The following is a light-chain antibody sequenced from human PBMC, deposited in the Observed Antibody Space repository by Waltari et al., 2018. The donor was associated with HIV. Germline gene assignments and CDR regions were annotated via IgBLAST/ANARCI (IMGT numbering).Light chain of an antibody. Sequence: DIQMTQSPSSLSASVGDRVTITCQASQDIDNFLNWYQQKPGKAPKLLIYGTFNLETGVPSRFSGRGSGTDFTFTINSLQPEDIATYYCQQYESLPYTFGQGTKVEIK. V-gene: IGKV1-33*01. CDR1: QDIDNF. CDR3: QQYESLPYT. CDR2: GTF. J-gene: IGKJ2*01.